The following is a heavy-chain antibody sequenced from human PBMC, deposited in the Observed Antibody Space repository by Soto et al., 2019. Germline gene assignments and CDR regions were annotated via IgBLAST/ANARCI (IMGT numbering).Heavy chain of an antibody. CDR2: INPNSGGT. J-gene: IGHJ4*02. Sequence: ASVKVSCKASGYTFTGYYMHWVRQAPGQGLEWMGWINPNSGGTNYAQKFQGWVTMTRDTSISTAYMELSRLRSDDTAVYYCARDSGYSLGVSFDYWGQGTLVTV. V-gene: IGHV1-2*04. D-gene: IGHD5-18*01. CDR1: GYTFTGYY. CDR3: ARDSGYSLGVSFDY.